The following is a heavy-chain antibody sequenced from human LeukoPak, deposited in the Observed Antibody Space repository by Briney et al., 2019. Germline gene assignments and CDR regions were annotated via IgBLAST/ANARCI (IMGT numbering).Heavy chain of an antibody. D-gene: IGHD1-26*01. CDR3: ARGDPPSYDYFDY. CDR1: GFTVSSNY. CDR2: IYSGGST. V-gene: IGHV3-66*01. J-gene: IGHJ4*02. Sequence: GGSLRLSCAASGFTVSSNYMSWVRQAPGKGLEWVSVIYSGGSTYYADSVKGRFTISRDSSKNTLYLQMNSLRAEDTAVYYCARGDPPSYDYFDYWGQGTLVTVSS.